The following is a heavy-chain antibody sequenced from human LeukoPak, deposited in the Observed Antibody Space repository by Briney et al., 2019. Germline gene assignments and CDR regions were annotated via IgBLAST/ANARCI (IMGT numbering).Heavy chain of an antibody. J-gene: IGHJ4*02. CDR3: ARASMTTLGY. V-gene: IGHV4-38-2*02. CDR2: IYHSGST. CDR1: GHSIINSYY. D-gene: IGHD4-11*01. Sequence: SETLSLTCTVSGHSIINSYYWGWIRQPPGKGLEWIGSIYHSGSTYYNPSLKSRVTISVDRSKNQFSLKLSSVTAADTAVYYCARASMTTLGYWGQGTLVTVSS.